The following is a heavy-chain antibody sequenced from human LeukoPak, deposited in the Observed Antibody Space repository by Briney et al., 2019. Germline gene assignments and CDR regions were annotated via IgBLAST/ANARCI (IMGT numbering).Heavy chain of an antibody. V-gene: IGHV4-4*09. J-gene: IGHJ4*02. CDR1: GGSISSYY. D-gene: IGHD3-3*01. CDR2: IYTSGST. CDR3: ARFRGGYLYYFDH. Sequence: SETLSLTCTVSGGSISSYYWSWIRQPPGKGLEWIGYIYTSGSTNYNPSLKSRVTISVDTSKNQFSLKLSSVTAADTAVYYCARFRGGYLYYFDHWGQGTLVTVSS.